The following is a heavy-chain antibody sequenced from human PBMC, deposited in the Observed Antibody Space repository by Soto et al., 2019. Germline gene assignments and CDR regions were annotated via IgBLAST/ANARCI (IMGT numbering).Heavy chain of an antibody. CDR3: DIYDEGHSDG. V-gene: IGHV1-69*13. CDR2: IIPIFGTA. CDR1: GGTILSAA. Sequence: SGRVSCRGSGGTILSAALSWVRQAPGQGLEWMGGIIPIFGTANYAQKFQGRVTITADESTSTAYMELSSLRSEDTAVYYCDIYDEGHSDGWGQGTRVTGS. J-gene: IGHJ4*02. D-gene: IGHD5-18*01.